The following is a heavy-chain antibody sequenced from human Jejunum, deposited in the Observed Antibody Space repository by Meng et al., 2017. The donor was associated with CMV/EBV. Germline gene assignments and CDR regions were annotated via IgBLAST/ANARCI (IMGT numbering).Heavy chain of an antibody. J-gene: IGHJ4*02. Sequence: CGASGFTFNTYTMNWVRQAPGKGLEWVSSITSGSGYIFYADSVKGRFTISRDNAKKSLFLQMNSLRAADTAVYYCATDYCIGAGPNWGQGTLVTVSS. CDR2: ITSGSGYI. CDR3: ATDYCIGAGPN. CDR1: GFTFNTYT. V-gene: IGHV3-21*01. D-gene: IGHD6-13*01.